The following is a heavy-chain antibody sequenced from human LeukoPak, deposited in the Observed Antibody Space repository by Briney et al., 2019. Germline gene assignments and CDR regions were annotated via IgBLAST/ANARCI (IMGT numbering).Heavy chain of an antibody. V-gene: IGHV1-8*02. J-gene: IGHJ5*02. D-gene: IGHD5-24*01. CDR1: GYTFTSYD. CDR3: ARDGRDGYNYGWFDP. CDR2: MNPNSGNT. Sequence: ASVKVSCKASGYTFTSYDINWVRQATGQGLEWMGWMNPNSGNTGYAQKFQGRVTMTRDMSTSTVYMELSSLRSEDTAVYYCARDGRDGYNYGWFDPWGQGTLVTVSS.